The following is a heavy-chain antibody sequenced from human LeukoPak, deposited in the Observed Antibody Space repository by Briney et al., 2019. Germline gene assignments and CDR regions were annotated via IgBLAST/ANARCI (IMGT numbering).Heavy chain of an antibody. Sequence: GGSLRLSCAASGFTFISYWMHWVRQAPGKGLVWVSRISSDGSSTNYADSVKGRFTISRDNAKNSLYLQMNSLRAEDTAVYYCARDPDALDFWGQGTLVTVSP. CDR3: ARDPDALDF. CDR1: GFTFISYW. J-gene: IGHJ4*02. CDR2: ISSDGSST. V-gene: IGHV3-74*01.